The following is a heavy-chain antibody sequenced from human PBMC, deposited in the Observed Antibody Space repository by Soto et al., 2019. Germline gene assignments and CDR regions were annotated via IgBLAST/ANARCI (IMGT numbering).Heavy chain of an antibody. CDR2: INPNSGGT. V-gene: IGHV1-2*04. CDR1: GYTFTGYY. D-gene: IGHD2-21*01. J-gene: IGHJ4*02. CDR3: ARELGLGDCYIYY. Sequence: QVQLVQSGAEVKKPGASVKVSCKASGYTFTGYYMHWVRQAPGQGLEWMGWINPNSGGTNYAQQFQGWVTMTRDTSISTAYMELSRLSSDDTAVYYCARELGLGDCYIYYCGQGTLVTVSS.